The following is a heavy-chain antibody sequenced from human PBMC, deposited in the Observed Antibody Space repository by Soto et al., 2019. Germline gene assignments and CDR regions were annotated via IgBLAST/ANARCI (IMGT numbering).Heavy chain of an antibody. D-gene: IGHD2-2*01. CDR3: ARDCASTSCSVWRD. V-gene: IGHV3-23*01. J-gene: IGHJ4*02. CDR2: ITSSGDKT. Sequence: EVQLLESGGDLVQPGGSLRLSFAASGFSLNNFAMAWVRQAPGKGLEWVSTITSSGDKTSYADSVKGRFIISRDNSKNMLYLQMNSLRVEDTALYYCARDCASTSCSVWRDWGQGTLVTVSS. CDR1: GFSLNNFA.